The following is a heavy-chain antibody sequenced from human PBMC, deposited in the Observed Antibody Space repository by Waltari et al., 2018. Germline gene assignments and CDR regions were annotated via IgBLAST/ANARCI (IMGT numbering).Heavy chain of an antibody. Sequence: QFQLVASGGAVVQPGRSLRISCAASGFYISTYAMNCVGQAPGKGVEWVAFISYDGTYKYYADSLRGRFTISRDNSKKTLFLQVNSLITDDTALYYCARVPRGSIIPSLYYFDYWGQGTLVTVSS. D-gene: IGHD3-10*01. J-gene: IGHJ4*02. CDR2: ISYDGTYK. CDR3: ARVPRGSIIPSLYYFDY. V-gene: IGHV3-30*01. CDR1: GFYISTYA.